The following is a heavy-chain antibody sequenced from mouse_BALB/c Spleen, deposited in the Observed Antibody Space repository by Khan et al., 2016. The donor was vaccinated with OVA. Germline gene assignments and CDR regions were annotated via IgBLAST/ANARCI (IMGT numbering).Heavy chain of an antibody. Sequence: VQLQQSGAELARPGASVKMSCKASGYTFTSYTIHWIKKRPGQGLEWIGYINPSNGYTNYNQKFKDKATLTTDKSSTTAYLQLISLTSDDSAVSNGLRGGACRRNDCWFAYWGQGTLVTVSA. D-gene: IGHD2-14*01. CDR1: GYTFTSYT. CDR3: LRGGACRRNDCWFAY. CDR2: INPSNGYT. V-gene: IGHV1-4*01. J-gene: IGHJ3*01.